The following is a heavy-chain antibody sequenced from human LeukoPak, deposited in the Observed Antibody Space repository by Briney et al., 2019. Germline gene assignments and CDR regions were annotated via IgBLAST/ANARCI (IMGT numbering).Heavy chain of an antibody. CDR3: ARAGRYFDWLRGHDAFDI. D-gene: IGHD3-9*01. CDR2: INHSGST. Sequence: PSETLSLTCAVYGGSFSGYYWSWIRQPPGKGLGWIGEINHSGSTNYNPSLKSRVTISVDTSKNQFSLKLSSVTAADTAVYYCARAGRYFDWLRGHDAFDIWGQGTMVTVSS. V-gene: IGHV4-34*01. J-gene: IGHJ3*02. CDR1: GGSFSGYY.